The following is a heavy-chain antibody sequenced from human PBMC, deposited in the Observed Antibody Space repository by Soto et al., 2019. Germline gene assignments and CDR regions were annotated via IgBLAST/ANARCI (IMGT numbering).Heavy chain of an antibody. CDR3: ARGIERHYYYGMDV. CDR2: IYYSGST. V-gene: IGHV4-39*01. J-gene: IGHJ6*02. Sequence: SETLSLTCTVSGGSISSSSYYWGWIRQPPGKGLEWIGSIYYSGSTYYNPSLKSRVTISVDTSKNQFSLKLSSVTAADTAVYYCARGIERHYYYGMDVWGQGTTVT. CDR1: GGSISSSSYY.